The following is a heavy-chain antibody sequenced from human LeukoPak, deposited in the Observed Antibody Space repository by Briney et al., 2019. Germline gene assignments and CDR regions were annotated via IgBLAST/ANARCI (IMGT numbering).Heavy chain of an antibody. Sequence: SGGSLRLSCAASGFSVSSDYMSWVRQAPGKGLEWVSVVYSGGRTYYADSVRGRFTISSDKSKNTVFLQMNSLISEDTAVYYCARVDSSGYHDMDVWGKGTTVTVSS. CDR2: VYSGGRT. J-gene: IGHJ6*03. D-gene: IGHD3-10*01. CDR3: ARVDSSGYHDMDV. CDR1: GFSVSSDY. V-gene: IGHV3-66*02.